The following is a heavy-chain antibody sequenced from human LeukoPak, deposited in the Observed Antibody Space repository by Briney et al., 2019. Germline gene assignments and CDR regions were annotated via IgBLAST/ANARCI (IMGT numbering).Heavy chain of an antibody. CDR2: ISSSSTHI. V-gene: IGHV3-21*01. CDR1: GFTLSSYS. Sequence: KPGGSLRLSCAASGFTLSSYSMNWVRQAPGKGLEWVSYISSSSTHIYYADSVKGRFTISRDNARNSLYLQMNSLRAEETAIYYCTRLDYGDLYYYGMDVWGQGTTVTVSS. J-gene: IGHJ6*02. CDR3: TRLDYGDLYYYGMDV. D-gene: IGHD4-17*01.